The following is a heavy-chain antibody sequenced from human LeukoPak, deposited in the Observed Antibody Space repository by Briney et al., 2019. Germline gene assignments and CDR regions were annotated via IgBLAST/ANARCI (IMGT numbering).Heavy chain of an antibody. CDR2: INSDGSST. Sequence: GGSLRLSCAASGFTFSSYWMHWVRQAPGKGLVWVPRINSDGSSTSYADSVKGRFTISRDNAKNTLYLQMNSLRAEDTAVYYCARDLRDSVGYYGMDVWGQGTTVTVSS. D-gene: IGHD4-23*01. CDR3: ARDLRDSVGYYGMDV. J-gene: IGHJ6*02. CDR1: GFTFSSYW. V-gene: IGHV3-74*01.